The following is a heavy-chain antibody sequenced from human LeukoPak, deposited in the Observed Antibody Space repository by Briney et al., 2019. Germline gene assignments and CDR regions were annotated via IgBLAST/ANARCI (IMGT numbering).Heavy chain of an antibody. CDR1: GFTFSSYA. CDR2: ISYDGSNK. J-gene: IGHJ4*02. D-gene: IGHD3-10*01. CDR3: ARDYYGSGSGIDY. Sequence: PGGSLRLSCAASGFTFSSYAMHWVPQAPGKGLEWVAVISYDGSNKYYADSVKGRFTISRDNSKNTLYLQMNSLRAEDTALYYCARDYYGSGSGIDYWGQGTLVTVSS. V-gene: IGHV3-30-3*01.